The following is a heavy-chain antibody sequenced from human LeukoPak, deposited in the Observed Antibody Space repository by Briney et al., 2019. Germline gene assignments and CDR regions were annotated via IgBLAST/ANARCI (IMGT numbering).Heavy chain of an antibody. J-gene: IGHJ4*02. CDR3: AHRPPYYDSSGYYLY. CDR2: SSWNDDQ. Sequence: SGPTLVNPTQTPTLTCTFSGFSLSTSGVGVGWIRPPPGKALEWLALSSWNDDQRYSPSLKRRLTITKDTSKNQVVLTMTNMDPVDTATYYCAHRPPYYDSSGYYLYWGQGTLVTVSS. D-gene: IGHD3-22*01. V-gene: IGHV2-5*01. CDR1: GFSLSTSGVG.